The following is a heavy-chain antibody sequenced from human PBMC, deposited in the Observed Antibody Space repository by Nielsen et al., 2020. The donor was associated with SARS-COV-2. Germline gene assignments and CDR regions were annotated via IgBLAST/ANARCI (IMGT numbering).Heavy chain of an antibody. CDR1: GGSISSGGYY. J-gene: IGHJ4*02. Sequence: SETLSLTCTVSGGSISSGGYYWSWIRQHPGKGLEWIGYIYYSGSTYYNPSLKSRVTISVDTSKNQFSLKLSSVTAADTAVYYCARESSLYDILTGYFDHWGQGTLVTVSS. CDR2: IYYSGST. V-gene: IGHV4-31*03. D-gene: IGHD3-9*01. CDR3: ARESSLYDILTGYFDH.